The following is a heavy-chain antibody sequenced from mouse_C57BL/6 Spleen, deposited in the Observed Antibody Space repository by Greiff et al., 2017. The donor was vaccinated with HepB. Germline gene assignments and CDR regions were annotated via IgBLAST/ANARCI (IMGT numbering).Heavy chain of an antibody. V-gene: IGHV14-2*01. CDR3: ARETAQTYYFDY. Sequence: VHVKQSGAELVKPGASVKLSCTASGFNIKDYYMHWVKQRTEQGLEWIGRIDPEDGETKYAPKFQGKATITADTSSNTAYLQLSSLKSEDTAVYYCARETAQTYYFDYWGQGTTLTVSS. J-gene: IGHJ2*01. CDR1: GFNIKDYY. D-gene: IGHD3-2*02. CDR2: IDPEDGET.